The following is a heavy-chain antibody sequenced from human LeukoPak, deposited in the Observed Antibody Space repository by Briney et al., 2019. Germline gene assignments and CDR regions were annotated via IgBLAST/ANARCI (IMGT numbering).Heavy chain of an antibody. CDR3: TRGSIAYYYMDV. CDR2: IYYSGST. D-gene: IGHD3-22*01. V-gene: IGHV4-59*01. CDR1: GGSFSGYY. Sequence: PSETLSLTCAVYGGSFSGYYWSWIRQPPGKGLEWIGNIYYSGSTNYNPSLKSRVTISVDTSKNQFSLKLSSVTAADTAVYYCTRGSIAYYYMDVWGKGTTVTISS. J-gene: IGHJ6*03.